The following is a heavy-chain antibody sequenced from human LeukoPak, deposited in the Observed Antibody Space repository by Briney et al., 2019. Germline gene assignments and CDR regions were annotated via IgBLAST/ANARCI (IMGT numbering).Heavy chain of an antibody. CDR3: ARVWTTVTTTCFDY. J-gene: IGHJ4*02. D-gene: IGHD4-11*01. CDR2: INPSGGST. CDR1: GYTFTTYY. V-gene: IGHV1-46*01. Sequence: GASVKVSCKASGYTFTTYYMHWVRQAPGQGLEWMGIINPSGGSTTYAQNFQGRVTMTRDTSTSAVYMEVSSLRSDDTAVYYCARVWTTVTTTCFDYWGQGTLVTVSS.